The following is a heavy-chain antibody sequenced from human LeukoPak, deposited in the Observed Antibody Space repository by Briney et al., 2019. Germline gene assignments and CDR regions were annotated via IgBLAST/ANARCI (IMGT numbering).Heavy chain of an antibody. J-gene: IGHJ4*02. Sequence: GGSLRLSCAASGFTFSSYSMSWVRQAPEKGLEWVGRIKSKTDGGTTAYAAPVKGRFTISRDDSKNTLYLQMNSLKTEDTAVYYCTSRLLWFGEGGQGTLVTVSS. CDR1: GFTFSSYS. CDR3: TSRLLWFGE. D-gene: IGHD3-10*01. V-gene: IGHV3-15*01. CDR2: IKSKTDGGTT.